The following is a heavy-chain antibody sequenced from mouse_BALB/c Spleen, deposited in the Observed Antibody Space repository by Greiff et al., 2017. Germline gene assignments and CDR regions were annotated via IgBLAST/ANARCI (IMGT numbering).Heavy chain of an antibody. Sequence: VKLMESGPGLVAPSQSLSITCTVSGFSLTDYGVSWIRQPPGKGLEWLGVIWGGGSTYYNSALKSRLGNSKDNSKSQVFLKMNSLQTGDTAMYYVAKQGYYGNSRYLDVWGAGTTGTVSS. CDR2: IWGGGST. J-gene: IGHJ1*01. V-gene: IGHV2-6-5*01. CDR1: GFSLTDYG. D-gene: IGHD1-1*01. CDR3: AKQGYYGNSRYLDV.